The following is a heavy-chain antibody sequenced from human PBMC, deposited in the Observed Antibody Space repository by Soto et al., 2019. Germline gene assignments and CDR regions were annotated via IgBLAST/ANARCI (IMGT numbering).Heavy chain of an antibody. Sequence: SETLSLTCTVSGGSVSSGGYYWSWIRQHPGTGLEWIGYIYYSGTTYFNPSLKSRASISLDTSKNEFSLKLTSVTAADTAVYYCARRALPQCINGVCYKDGFWDYWGQGAMVTVYS. CDR1: GGSVSSGGYY. D-gene: IGHD2-8*01. CDR2: IYYSGTT. V-gene: IGHV4-31*03. J-gene: IGHJ4*02. CDR3: ARRALPQCINGVCYKDGFWDY.